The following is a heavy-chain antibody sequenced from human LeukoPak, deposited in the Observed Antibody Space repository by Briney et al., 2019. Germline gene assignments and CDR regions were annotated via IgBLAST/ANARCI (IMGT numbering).Heavy chain of an antibody. CDR2: ISNDGRDK. D-gene: IGHD6-13*01. Sequence: PGGSLRLSCAASGFNFNNYPLHWVRQAPGKGLEWVTVISNDGRDKHYADSVKGRFAISRDNSKNTMFLQMNSLRAEDTAVYYCARDRNIAAAVYYFDYWGQGTLVTVSS. CDR1: GFNFNNYP. J-gene: IGHJ4*02. CDR3: ARDRNIAAAVYYFDY. V-gene: IGHV3-30*09.